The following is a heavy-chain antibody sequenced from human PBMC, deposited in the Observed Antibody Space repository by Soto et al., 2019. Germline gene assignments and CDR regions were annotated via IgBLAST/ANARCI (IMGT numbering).Heavy chain of an antibody. Sequence: AGGSLRLSCAASGFTFDDYGMSWVRQAPGKGLEWVSGINWNGGSTGYADSVKGRFTISRDNAKNSLYLQMNSLRAEDTALYHCAREMRSNFDYYYYYYMDVWGKGTTVTVSS. CDR1: GFTFDDYG. CDR3: AREMRSNFDYYYYYYMDV. V-gene: IGHV3-20*01. J-gene: IGHJ6*03. D-gene: IGHD4-4*01. CDR2: INWNGGST.